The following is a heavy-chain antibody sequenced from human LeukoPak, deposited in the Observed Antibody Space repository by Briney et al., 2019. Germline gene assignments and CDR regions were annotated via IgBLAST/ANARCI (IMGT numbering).Heavy chain of an antibody. D-gene: IGHD3-22*01. CDR3: ARVAITMIVAKTFDY. CDR2: INPNSGNT. J-gene: IGHJ4*02. CDR1: GYTFTSYD. V-gene: IGHV1-8*03. Sequence: ASVKVSCKASGYTFTSYDVNWVRQATGQGLEWMGWINPNSGNTGYAQKFQGRVTITRNTSISTAYMELSSLRSDDTAVYYCARVAITMIVAKTFDYWGQGTLVTVSS.